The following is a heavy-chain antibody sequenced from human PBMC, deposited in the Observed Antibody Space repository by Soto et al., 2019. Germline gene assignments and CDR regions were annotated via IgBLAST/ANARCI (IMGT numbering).Heavy chain of an antibody. Sequence: PGGSLRLSCAASGFTFSNAWMNWVRQAPGKGLEWVGRIKSKTDGGTTDYAAPVKGRFTISRDDSKNTLYLQMNSLKTEDTAVYYCTTRGIQLWFYYYYYGMDVWGQGTTVTVSS. V-gene: IGHV3-15*07. D-gene: IGHD5-18*01. CDR2: IKSKTDGGTT. CDR1: GFTFSNAW. J-gene: IGHJ6*02. CDR3: TTRGIQLWFYYYYYGMDV.